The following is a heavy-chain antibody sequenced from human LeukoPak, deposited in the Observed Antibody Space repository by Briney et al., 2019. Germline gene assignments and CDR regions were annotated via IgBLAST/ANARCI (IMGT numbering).Heavy chain of an antibody. CDR2: IYYSGST. CDR1: GGSITSSSYY. D-gene: IGHD6-19*01. Sequence: PSETLSLTCSVSGGSITSSSYYWGWIRQPPGKGLEWLGSIYYSGSTYYNPSLKSRVTISVDTSKNQFSLKLSSVTAADTAVYYCARVKYNSGWFDGGIDPWGQGTLVTVSS. V-gene: IGHV4-39*07. CDR3: ARVKYNSGWFDGGIDP. J-gene: IGHJ5*02.